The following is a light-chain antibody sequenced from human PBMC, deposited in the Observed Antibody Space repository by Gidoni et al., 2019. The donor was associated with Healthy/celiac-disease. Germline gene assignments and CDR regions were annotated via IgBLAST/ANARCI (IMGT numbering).Light chain of an antibody. Sequence: EIVLTQSPATLSLSPGERATLACRASQSVSSYLAWYQQKPGQAPRLLIYDASNRATGIPARFSGSGSGTGFTLTISSLEPEDFAVYYCQQRSNWPHTFGQGTKLEIK. CDR3: QQRSNWPHT. CDR1: QSVSSY. CDR2: DAS. V-gene: IGKV3-11*01. J-gene: IGKJ2*01.